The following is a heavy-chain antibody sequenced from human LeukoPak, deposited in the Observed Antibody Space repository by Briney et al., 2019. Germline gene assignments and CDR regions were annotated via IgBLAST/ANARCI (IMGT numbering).Heavy chain of an antibody. Sequence: SVKVSCKASGGTFSSYAIRWVRQAPGQGLEWMGGIIPMFGTADYAQKLQGRVTITADKSTSTAYMELSSLRSEDTAVYYCARGPSGYHNTGGQGTLVTVSS. CDR3: ARGPSGYHNT. D-gene: IGHD5-12*01. CDR1: GGTFSSYA. J-gene: IGHJ4*02. CDR2: IIPMFGTA. V-gene: IGHV1-69*06.